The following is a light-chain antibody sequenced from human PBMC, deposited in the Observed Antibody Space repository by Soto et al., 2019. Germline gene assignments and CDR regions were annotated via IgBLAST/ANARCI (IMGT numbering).Light chain of an antibody. Sequence: DIVMTQSPLSLPVTPGEPASISCRSSQSLLHSNGYTYLDWYLQKPGQSPQLLIYLASNRASGVPNRFSVSGSGTDFTLKISRVEAEDVGVYYCLQTLQTPTFGQGTRLEIK. CDR2: LAS. CDR3: LQTLQTPT. CDR1: QSLLHSNGYTY. V-gene: IGKV2-28*01. J-gene: IGKJ5*01.